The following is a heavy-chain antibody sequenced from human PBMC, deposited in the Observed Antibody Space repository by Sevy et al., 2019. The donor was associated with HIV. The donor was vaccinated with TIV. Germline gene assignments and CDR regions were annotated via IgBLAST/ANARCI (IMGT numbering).Heavy chain of an antibody. D-gene: IGHD2-15*01. CDR3: ARFVGYCSGGRCSIIDF. CDR1: GFSLSDHA. J-gene: IGHJ4*02. V-gene: IGHV3-30*04. Sequence: GGSLRLSCAASGFSLSDHAVSWVRQTPGKGLEWLAVISYNGRNQYYPDSVKGRFTISKDDSKNTLYLQLNSLRAGDTAVYYCARFVGYCSGGRCSIIDFWGQGTLVTVSS. CDR2: ISYNGRNQ.